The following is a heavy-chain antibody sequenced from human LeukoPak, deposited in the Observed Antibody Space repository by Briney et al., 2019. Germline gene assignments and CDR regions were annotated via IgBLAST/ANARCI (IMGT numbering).Heavy chain of an antibody. CDR2: ISAYNGNT. D-gene: IGHD2-15*01. CDR1: GYTFTSYG. CDR3: ARVLVVVAATYYYYMDV. V-gene: IGHV1-18*01. J-gene: IGHJ6*03. Sequence: ASVKVSCKASGYTFTSYGISWVRQAPGQGLEWMGWISAYNGNTNYAQKLQGRVTMTTDTSTSTAYMELRSLRSDDTAVYYCARVLVVVAATYYYYMDVWGKGTTVTVSS.